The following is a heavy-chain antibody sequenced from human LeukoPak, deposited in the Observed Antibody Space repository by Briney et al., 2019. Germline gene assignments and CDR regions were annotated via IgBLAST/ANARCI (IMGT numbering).Heavy chain of an antibody. Sequence: TGGSLRLSCAASGFTFSSYGMHWVRQAPGKGLEWVAAIWYDGSNKYYADSVKGRFTISRDNSKNTLYLQMNSLRVEDTAVYYCARDAGFDYFDYWGQGTLVIVSS. J-gene: IGHJ4*02. CDR1: GFTFSSYG. D-gene: IGHD3-16*01. V-gene: IGHV3-33*01. CDR3: ARDAGFDYFDY. CDR2: IWYDGSNK.